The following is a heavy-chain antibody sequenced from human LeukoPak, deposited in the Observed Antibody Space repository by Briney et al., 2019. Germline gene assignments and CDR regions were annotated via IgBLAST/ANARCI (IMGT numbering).Heavy chain of an antibody. D-gene: IGHD1-7*01. CDR3: ARGRIRNYGYDY. CDR2: INHSGST. Sequence: SETLSLTCAVYGGSFSGYYWSWIRQPPGKGLEWIGEINHSGSTNYNPSLKSRVTISVDTPKNQFSLKLSSVTAADTAVYYCARGRIRNYGYDYWGQGTLVTVSS. CDR1: GGSFSGYY. V-gene: IGHV4-34*01. J-gene: IGHJ4*02.